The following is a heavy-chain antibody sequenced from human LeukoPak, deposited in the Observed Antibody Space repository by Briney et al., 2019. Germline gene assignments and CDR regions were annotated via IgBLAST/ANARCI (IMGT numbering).Heavy chain of an antibody. Sequence: ASVKVSCKASGYAFTVYYMYWVRHAPGQGLEWMGWINPNNGGTNYAQKFQGRVTMTKHTSINTAYMELSRLRSDDTAVYYCARDRIGATGGQGTVVTVSS. D-gene: IGHD1-26*01. CDR1: GYAFTVYY. J-gene: IGHJ4*02. V-gene: IGHV1-2*02. CDR3: ARDRIGAT. CDR2: INPNNGGT.